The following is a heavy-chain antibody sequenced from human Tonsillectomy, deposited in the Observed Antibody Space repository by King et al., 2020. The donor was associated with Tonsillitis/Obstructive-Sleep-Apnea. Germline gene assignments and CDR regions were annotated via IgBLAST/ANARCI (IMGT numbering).Heavy chain of an antibody. CDR2: IYWDDDK. CDR1: GFSLNTSGVG. Sequence: ITLKESGPTLVKPTKTLTLTCTFSGFSLNTSGVGVGWIRQPPGKALEWLALIYWDDDKRYSPSLKSRLTLTKDTSKNQVVLTMTHMGPVDTATYYCAHRVTYYDFWSGYYPPDAFDSWGQGTLVTVSS. CDR3: AHRVTYYDFWSGYYPPDAFDS. J-gene: IGHJ4*02. V-gene: IGHV2-5*02. D-gene: IGHD3-3*01.